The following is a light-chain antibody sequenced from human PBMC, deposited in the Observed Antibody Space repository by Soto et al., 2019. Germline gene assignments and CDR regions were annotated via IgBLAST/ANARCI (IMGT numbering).Light chain of an antibody. Sequence: QSGLTQPPSVSLSPRPSVTISCTGTSTDFVSYNRVSWYQQPPGTAPKLIIYEASNRPSGVPDRFSGSKSGNTASLTISGLQAADEADYYCSLYTSENTYVFGTGTKVTAL. CDR2: EAS. J-gene: IGLJ1*01. CDR3: SLYTSENTYV. V-gene: IGLV2-18*01. CDR1: STDFVSYNR.